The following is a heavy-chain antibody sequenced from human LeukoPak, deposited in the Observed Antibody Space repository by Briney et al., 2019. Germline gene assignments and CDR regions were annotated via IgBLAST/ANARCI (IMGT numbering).Heavy chain of an antibody. D-gene: IGHD4/OR15-4a*01. V-gene: IGHV4-39*01. CDR2: IYYGGST. J-gene: IGHJ4*02. CDR1: GGSISSTSYS. CDR3: ARRSTWGLWIDY. Sequence: SETLSLTCNVSGGSISSTSYSWGWIRQPPGKGLEWIGSIYYGGSTYYNPSLKSRVTISVDTSKNQFSLRLSSVTAADTAVYYCARRSTWGLWIDYWGQGTLVTVSS.